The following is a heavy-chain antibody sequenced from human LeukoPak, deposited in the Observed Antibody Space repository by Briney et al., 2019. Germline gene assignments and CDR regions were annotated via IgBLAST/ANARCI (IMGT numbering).Heavy chain of an antibody. V-gene: IGHV3-23*01. Sequence: PGGSLRLSCAASGFTFSSYAMSWVRQAPGKGLEWVSGISGSGGGTYNADSVKGRFTISRENSKNTLYLQMNSLRAEDTAVYYCAKNGVNYWYFDLWGRGTLVTVSS. D-gene: IGHD2-8*01. CDR1: GFTFSSYA. CDR2: ISGSGGGT. CDR3: AKNGVNYWYFDL. J-gene: IGHJ2*01.